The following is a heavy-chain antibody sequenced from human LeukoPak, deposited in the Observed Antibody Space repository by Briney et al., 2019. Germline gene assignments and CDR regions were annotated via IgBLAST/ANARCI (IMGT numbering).Heavy chain of an antibody. Sequence: SETLSLTCTVSGGSISSGGYYWSWIRQHPGKGLEWIGYIYYSGSTYYNPSLKSRVTVSVDTSKNQFSLKLSSVTAADTAVYYCARVVSAAGTIDYWGQGTLVTVS. D-gene: IGHD6-13*01. CDR2: IYYSGST. CDR3: ARVVSAAGTIDY. V-gene: IGHV4-31*03. CDR1: GGSISSGGYY. J-gene: IGHJ4*02.